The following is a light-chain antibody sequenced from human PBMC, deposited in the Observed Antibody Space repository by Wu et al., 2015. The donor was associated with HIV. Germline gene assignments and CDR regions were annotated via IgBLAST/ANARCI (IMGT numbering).Light chain of an antibody. CDR1: QSVTSTY. J-gene: IGKJ3*01. CDR3: QQYGGSTFT. CDR2: SAS. V-gene: IGKV3-20*01. Sequence: EIVLTQSPGTLSLSPGERATLSCRASQSVTSTYLAWYQQKLGQAPRLLIYSASNRAAGIPDRFSGSGSGTDFTLTITRLEPEDFAVYYCQQYGGSTFTFGPGTKVDIK.